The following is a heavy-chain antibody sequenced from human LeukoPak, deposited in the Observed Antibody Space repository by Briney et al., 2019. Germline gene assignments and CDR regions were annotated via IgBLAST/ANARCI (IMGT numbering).Heavy chain of an antibody. Sequence: GGSLRLSCAASGFTFSSYAMHWVRQAPGKGLEWVAVISYDGSNKYYADSVKGRFTISRDNSKNTLYLQMNSLRDEDTAMYYCARLLGDSTIYDLWGQGTQVTVSS. CDR1: GFTFSSYA. CDR3: ARLLGDSTIYDL. J-gene: IGHJ5*02. CDR2: ISYDGSNK. D-gene: IGHD3-16*01. V-gene: IGHV3-30-3*01.